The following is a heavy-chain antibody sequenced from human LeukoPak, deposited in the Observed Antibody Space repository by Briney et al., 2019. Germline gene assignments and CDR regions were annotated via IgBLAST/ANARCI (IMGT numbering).Heavy chain of an antibody. CDR1: GFTFSSYA. CDR3: AKDAELRGATFTLHYFDY. D-gene: IGHD1-26*01. Sequence: GGSLRLSCAASGFTFSSYAMSWVRQAPGKGLEWVSAISGSGGSTYYADSVKGRFTISRDNSKNTLYLQMNSLRAEDTAVYYCAKDAELRGATFTLHYFDYWGQGTLVTVSS. CDR2: ISGSGGST. J-gene: IGHJ4*02. V-gene: IGHV3-23*01.